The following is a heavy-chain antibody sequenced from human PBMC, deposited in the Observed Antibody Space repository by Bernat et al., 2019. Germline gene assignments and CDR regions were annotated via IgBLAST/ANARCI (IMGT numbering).Heavy chain of an antibody. Sequence: QVQLQESGPGLVKPSQTLYLTCTVSGDSISSGGYYWRWIRQHPGKRLEWVVQFFYGGSTYYNPSLKSRVTISVDTTKIQFSLRLTSVTAADTAVYYCARSFGLGSYCVLFWGQGSLVTVSS. D-gene: IGHD3-10*01. CDR1: GDSISSGGYY. V-gene: IGHV4-31*03. J-gene: IGHJ4*02. CDR2: FFYGGST. CDR3: ARSFGLGSYCVLF.